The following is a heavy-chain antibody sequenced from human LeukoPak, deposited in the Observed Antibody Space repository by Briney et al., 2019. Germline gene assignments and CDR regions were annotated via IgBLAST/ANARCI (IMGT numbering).Heavy chain of an antibody. CDR1: GFTFSDYY. Sequence: KPGGSLRLSCAASGFTFSDYYMSWIRQAPGKGLEWVGRIKSKSDGGTTDYAAPVKGRFTISRDDSTDTLNLQMNSLKTEDTAVYYCTTSLRWELNADYWGLGTLATVSS. CDR2: IKSKSDGGTT. V-gene: IGHV3-15*01. J-gene: IGHJ4*02. D-gene: IGHD4-23*01. CDR3: TTSLRWELNADY.